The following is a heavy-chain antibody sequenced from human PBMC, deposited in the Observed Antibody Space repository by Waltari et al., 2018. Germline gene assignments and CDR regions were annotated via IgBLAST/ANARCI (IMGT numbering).Heavy chain of an antibody. Sequence: QVQLQESVPGLVKPSQTLSLTCTVSVASITSGISYLSWIRRPGGKGLEWIGRIFISGSTNYNPSLRSRVNISVDTSKNQFSLKLSSVTAADTAVYYCARWVWGSYRYYFDYWGQGTLVTVSS. V-gene: IGHV4-61*02. CDR1: VASITSGISY. CDR3: ARWVWGSYRYYFDY. J-gene: IGHJ4*02. D-gene: IGHD3-16*02. CDR2: IFISGST.